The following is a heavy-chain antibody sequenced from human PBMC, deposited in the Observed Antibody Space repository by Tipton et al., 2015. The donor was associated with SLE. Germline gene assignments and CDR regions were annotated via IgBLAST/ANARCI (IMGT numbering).Heavy chain of an antibody. V-gene: IGHV3-23*01. Sequence: SLRLSCAASGFDFSNYAMSWVRQAPGKGLEWVSSIRGSGGSTYYADSVKGRFIISRDNSKITLYLDMNSLRAEDTAVYYCAKEGSPRFFFEHWGHGALVTVSS. J-gene: IGHJ5*02. CDR1: GFDFSNYA. CDR2: IRGSGGST. CDR3: AKEGSPRFFFEH. D-gene: IGHD5-24*01.